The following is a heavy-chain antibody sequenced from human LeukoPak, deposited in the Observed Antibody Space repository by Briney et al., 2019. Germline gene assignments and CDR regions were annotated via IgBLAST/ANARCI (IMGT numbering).Heavy chain of an antibody. V-gene: IGHV3-23*01. CDR1: GFTFSSYA. CDR2: ISGSGGST. Sequence: GGSLRLSCAASGFTFSSYAMSRVRQAPGKGLEWVSAISGSGGSTYYADSVKGRFTISRDNSKNTLYLQMNSLRAEDTAVYYCAKLEYYGSGSHTDYWGQGTLVTVSS. J-gene: IGHJ4*02. D-gene: IGHD3-10*01. CDR3: AKLEYYGSGSHTDY.